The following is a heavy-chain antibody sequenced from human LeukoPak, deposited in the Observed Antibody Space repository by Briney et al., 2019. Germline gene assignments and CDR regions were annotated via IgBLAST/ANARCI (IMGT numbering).Heavy chain of an antibody. D-gene: IGHD5-18*01. CDR3: ATLRGYSNGPDY. J-gene: IGHJ4*02. Sequence: ASVKVSCKASGYTFTGYYMHWVRQAPGHGLEWMGWINPNSGGTNSAQKFQGRVTMTRDTSVSTAYMELTRLTSDDTAVYYCATLRGYSNGPDYWGQGTLVTVSS. V-gene: IGHV1-2*02. CDR2: INPNSGGT. CDR1: GYTFTGYY.